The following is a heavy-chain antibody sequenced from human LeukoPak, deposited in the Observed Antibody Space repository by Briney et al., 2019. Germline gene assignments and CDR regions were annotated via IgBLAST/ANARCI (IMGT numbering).Heavy chain of an antibody. CDR2: IIPIFGTA. D-gene: IGHD3-16*01. CDR3: ARSALMMGYFDY. J-gene: IGHJ4*02. V-gene: IGHV1-69*06. Sequence: ASVKVSCKASGYTFTSYGISWVRQAPGQGLEWMGGIIPIFGTANYAQKFQGRVTITADKSTSTAYMELSSLRSEDTAVYYCARSALMMGYFDYWGQGTLVTVSS. CDR1: GYTFTSYG.